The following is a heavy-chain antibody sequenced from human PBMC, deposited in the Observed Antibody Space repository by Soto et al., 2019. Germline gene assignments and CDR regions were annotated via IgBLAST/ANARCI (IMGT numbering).Heavy chain of an antibody. D-gene: IGHD2-2*01. CDR3: AHSRWVYCSTTRCPYYFDY. CDR2: IYWDDDK. CDR1: GFSLSTSGVR. Sequence: QITLKESGPTLVKPTQTLTLTCTFSGFSLSTSGVRVGWIRQPPGKALEWLGLIYWDDDKRYSPSLKSSPTITKDTSKNQVLLTIPNLDPVDTATYYCAHSRWVYCSTTRCPYYFDYWGQGTLVTLSS. V-gene: IGHV2-5*02. J-gene: IGHJ4*02.